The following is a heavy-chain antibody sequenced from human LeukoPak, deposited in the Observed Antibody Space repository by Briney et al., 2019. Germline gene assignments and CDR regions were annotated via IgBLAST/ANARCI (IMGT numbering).Heavy chain of an antibody. CDR2: INPNSGGT. Sequence: GASVKVSCKASGYTFTGYYMHWVRQAPGQGLEWMGRINPNSGGTNYAQKVQGRVTMTRDTSISTAYMELSRLRSDDTAVYYCARSPVYYYYYMDVWGKGTTVTVSS. J-gene: IGHJ6*03. CDR3: ARSPVYYYYYMDV. V-gene: IGHV1-2*06. CDR1: GYTFTGYY.